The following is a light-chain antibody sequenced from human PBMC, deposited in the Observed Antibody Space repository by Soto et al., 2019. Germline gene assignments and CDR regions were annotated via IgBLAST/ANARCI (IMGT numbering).Light chain of an antibody. J-gene: IGKJ5*01. Sequence: EIVLTQSPGSLSLSPGERATLSCRASQSVSNSLAWYQQKTGQAPRLLISGASSRATGIPDRFSGSGSETDFTLTISRLEPEDFALYYCQQYGSSPITFGQGTLLEIK. CDR2: GAS. CDR3: QQYGSSPIT. V-gene: IGKV3-20*01. CDR1: QSVSNS.